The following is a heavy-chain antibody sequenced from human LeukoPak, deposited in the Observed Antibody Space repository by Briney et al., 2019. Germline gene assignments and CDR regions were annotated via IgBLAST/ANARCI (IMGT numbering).Heavy chain of an antibody. CDR2: IYDSGST. J-gene: IGHJ5*02. D-gene: IGHD3-10*01. Sequence: IVSNYWMSWVRQPPGKGLEWIGSIYDSGSTYYNPSLKSRVTISVDTSKNQFSLKLNSVTAADTAVYYCARHYGPWGQGTLVTVSS. CDR3: ARHYGP. V-gene: IGHV4-39*01. CDR1: IVSNYW.